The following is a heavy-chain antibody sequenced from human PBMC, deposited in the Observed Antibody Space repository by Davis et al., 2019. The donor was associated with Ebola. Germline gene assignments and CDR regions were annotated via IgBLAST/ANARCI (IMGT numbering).Heavy chain of an antibody. Sequence: ASVKVSCKASGYTFTGYYMHWVRQAPGQGLEWMGWINPNSGGTNYAQKFQGRVTITRNTSISTAYMELSSLRSEDTAVYYCARGDRQIYYFDYWGQGTLVTVSS. V-gene: IGHV1-2*02. CDR2: INPNSGGT. CDR1: GYTFTGYY. CDR3: ARGDRQIYYFDY. J-gene: IGHJ4*02.